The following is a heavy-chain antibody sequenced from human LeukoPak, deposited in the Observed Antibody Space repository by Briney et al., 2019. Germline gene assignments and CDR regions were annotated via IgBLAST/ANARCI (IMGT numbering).Heavy chain of an antibody. Sequence: GESLKISCKASGYTFTSYYIGWVRQMPGKGLEWMAIIYPGDSDTTYSPSFQGQVTISADKSTSTAYLQWSSLKASDTAMYCARHTGRESVNWPVGDYWGQGTLVTVSS. J-gene: IGHJ4*02. CDR1: GYTFTSYY. D-gene: IGHD3-10*01. V-gene: IGHV5-51*01. CDR2: IYPGDSDT. CDR3: ARHTGRESVNWPVGDY.